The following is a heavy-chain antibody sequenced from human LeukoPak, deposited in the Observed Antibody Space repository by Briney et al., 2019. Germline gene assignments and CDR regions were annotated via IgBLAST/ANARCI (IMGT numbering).Heavy chain of an antibody. D-gene: IGHD3-22*01. Sequence: GESLKISCKGSGYSFTSYWIGWVRQMPGKGLEWMGIIYPGDSDTRYSPSFQGQVTISADKSITTAYLQWSSLKASDTAMYYCARRGYYDSSGYYAFDYWGQGTLVTVSS. CDR1: GYSFTSYW. CDR2: IYPGDSDT. V-gene: IGHV5-51*01. J-gene: IGHJ4*02. CDR3: ARRGYYDSSGYYAFDY.